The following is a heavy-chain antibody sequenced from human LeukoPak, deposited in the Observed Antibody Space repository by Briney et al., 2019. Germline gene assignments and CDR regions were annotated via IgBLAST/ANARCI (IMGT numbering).Heavy chain of an antibody. CDR2: IYSGGST. D-gene: IGHD3-10*01. V-gene: IGHV3-53*01. J-gene: IGHJ4*02. CDR3: ASTSYYYGSPNDY. CDR1: GFTVSSNY. Sequence: AGGSLRLSCAASGFTVSSNYMSWVRQAPGKGLEWVSVIYSGGSTYYADSVKGRFTISRDNSKNTLYLQMNSLRAEDTAVYYCASTSYYYGSPNDYWGQGTLVTVSS.